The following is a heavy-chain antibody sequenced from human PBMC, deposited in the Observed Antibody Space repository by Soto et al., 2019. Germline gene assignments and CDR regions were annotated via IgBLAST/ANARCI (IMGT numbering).Heavy chain of an antibody. CDR3: VRDRPHNWFDP. V-gene: IGHV3-74*01. CDR1: GFTFSSYW. J-gene: IGHJ5*02. Sequence: EVQVVESGGGLVQPGGSLRLSCAASGFTFSSYWMHWVRQVPGKGLVWVSRVDTDGTTTNYADSVKGRFTTSRDNAKNKVYLQMNDLRAEDTAVYYCVRDRPHNWFDPWGPGTLVTVFS. CDR2: VDTDGTTT.